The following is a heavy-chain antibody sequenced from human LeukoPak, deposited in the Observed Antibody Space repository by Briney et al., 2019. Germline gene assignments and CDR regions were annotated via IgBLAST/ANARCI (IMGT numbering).Heavy chain of an antibody. CDR1: GFTLSDHY. Sequence: GGSLRLSGAASGFTLSDHYMDWVRQAPGKGLEWVGRSRNKANSYTTEYAASVTGRFTIARDDSENSLYLQMNSLKTEDTAVYYCARGDSSGYSNYWGQGTLVTVSS. CDR2: SRNKANSYTT. J-gene: IGHJ4*02. CDR3: ARGDSSGYSNY. V-gene: IGHV3-72*01. D-gene: IGHD3-22*01.